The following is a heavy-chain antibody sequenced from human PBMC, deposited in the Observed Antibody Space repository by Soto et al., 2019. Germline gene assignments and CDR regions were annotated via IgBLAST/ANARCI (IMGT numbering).Heavy chain of an antibody. D-gene: IGHD3-22*01. Sequence: GGSLRLSCAASGFTFRNHGMHWVRQAPGKGLEWVAFISYDGSNEYYGDSVRGRFTISRDNSKDTLYLQMNSLTSEDTAVYYCARVGVVAETSFDYWGQGTLVTVSS. V-gene: IGHV3-30-3*01. CDR1: GFTFRNHG. CDR3: ARVGVVAETSFDY. J-gene: IGHJ4*02. CDR2: ISYDGSNE.